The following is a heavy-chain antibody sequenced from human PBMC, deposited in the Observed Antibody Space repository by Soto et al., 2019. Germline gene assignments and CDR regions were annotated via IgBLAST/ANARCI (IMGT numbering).Heavy chain of an antibody. CDR2: IYHSGST. V-gene: IGHV4-4*02. J-gene: IGHJ4*02. Sequence: PSETLSLTCAVSSGSISSSNWWSWVRQPPGKGLEWIGEIYHSGSTNYNPSLKRRVTISVDKSKNLFSLKMNCVSAEDTAVYYCARDSELVLGVMRLGVCCSDYWGQGTLVTVSS. D-gene: IGHD3-10*01. CDR3: ARDSELVLGVMRLGVCCSDY. CDR1: SGSISSSNW.